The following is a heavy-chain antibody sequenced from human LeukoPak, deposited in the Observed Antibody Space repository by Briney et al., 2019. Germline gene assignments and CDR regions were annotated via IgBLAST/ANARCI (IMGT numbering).Heavy chain of an antibody. CDR1: GFTFSSYA. Sequence: GGSLRLSCAASGFTFSSYAMSWVRQAPGKGLEWVSAISGSGGSTYYADSVKGRFTISRDNSKNTLYLQMNSLRAEDTASYYCAREFGGIAVAGPNWFDPWGQGTLVTVSS. CDR2: ISGSGGST. CDR3: AREFGGIAVAGPNWFDP. J-gene: IGHJ5*02. D-gene: IGHD6-19*01. V-gene: IGHV3-23*01.